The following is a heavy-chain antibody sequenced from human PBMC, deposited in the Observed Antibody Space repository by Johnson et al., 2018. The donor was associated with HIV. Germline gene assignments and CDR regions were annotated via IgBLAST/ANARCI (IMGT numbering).Heavy chain of an antibody. J-gene: IGHJ3*01. Sequence: MLLVESGGGLIQRGGYLRLSCVASDFSVSKNYMSWVRQAPGKGLEWVGRIKRKTDGGTTDYAAPVKGRFSISRDDSKNTVYLQMNSLKTEDTAVYFCTIDPIFLGYWYHSSPWGQGTMVTVSS. CDR2: IKRKTDGGTT. D-gene: IGHD3-22*01. CDR1: DFSVSKNY. V-gene: IGHV3-15*01. CDR3: TIDPIFLGYWYHSSP.